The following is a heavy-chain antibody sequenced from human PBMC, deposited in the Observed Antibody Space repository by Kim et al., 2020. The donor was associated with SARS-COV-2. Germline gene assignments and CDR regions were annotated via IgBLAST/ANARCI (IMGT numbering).Heavy chain of an antibody. CDR1: GYTFTSYA. V-gene: IGHV7-4-1*02. Sequence: ASVKVSCKASGYTFTSYAMNWVRQAPGQGLEWMGWINTNTGNPTYAQGFTGRFVFSLDTSVSTAYLQISSLKAEDTAVYYCARGGVDYGDYLVYYGMDVWGQGPMVAVS. J-gene: IGHJ6*02. CDR3: ARGGVDYGDYLVYYGMDV. CDR2: INTNTGNP. D-gene: IGHD4-17*01.